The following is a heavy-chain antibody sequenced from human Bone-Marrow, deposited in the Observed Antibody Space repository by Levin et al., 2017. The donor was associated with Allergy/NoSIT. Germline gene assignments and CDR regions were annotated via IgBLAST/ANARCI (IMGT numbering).Heavy chain of an antibody. V-gene: IGHV4-31*03. Sequence: SCTVSGGSISSGGYYWSWIRQHPGKGLEWIGYIYYSGSTYYNPSLKSRVTISVDTSKNQFSLKLSSVTAADTAVYYCARAYSSGQLKFDYWGQGTLVTVSS. J-gene: IGHJ4*02. D-gene: IGHD3-22*01. CDR1: GGSISSGGYY. CDR3: ARAYSSGQLKFDY. CDR2: IYYSGST.